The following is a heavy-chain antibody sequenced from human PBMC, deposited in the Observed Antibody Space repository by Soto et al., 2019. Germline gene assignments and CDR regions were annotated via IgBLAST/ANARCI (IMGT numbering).Heavy chain of an antibody. CDR1: GFTFSHYG. CDR3: AKAPLLTGDSFYYGMDG. J-gene: IGHJ6*02. D-gene: IGHD3-9*01. Sequence: QVQLVESGGGVVQPGRSLRLSCEASGFTFSHYGMHWVRQAPGKGLEWVAVTSYDGSKKYYADSMKGRFTIARDNSKNTPQQQGRRLGAEAAAAYSCAKAPLLTGDSFYYGMDGWGQGTPVTVSS. CDR2: TSYDGSKK. V-gene: IGHV3-30*18.